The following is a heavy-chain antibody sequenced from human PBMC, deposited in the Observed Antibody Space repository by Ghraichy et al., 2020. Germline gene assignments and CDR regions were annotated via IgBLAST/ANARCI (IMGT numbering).Heavy chain of an antibody. J-gene: IGHJ5*02. Sequence: GGSLRLSCAASGFTFDDYAMHWVRQAPGKGLEWVSGISWNSGSIGYADSVKGRFTISRDNAKNSLYLQMNSLRAEDTALYYCAKDIPAWFDPWGQGTLVTVSS. CDR3: AKDIPAWFDP. CDR1: GFTFDDYA. CDR2: ISWNSGSI. V-gene: IGHV3-9*01.